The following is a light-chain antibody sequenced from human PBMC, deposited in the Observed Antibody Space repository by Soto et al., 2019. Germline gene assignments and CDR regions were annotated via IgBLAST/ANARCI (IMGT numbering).Light chain of an antibody. V-gene: IGKV3-11*01. J-gene: IGKJ4*01. CDR3: QHRLNWPLT. CDR2: DAX. Sequence: LGWYQQKPGQAPRLLIYDAXNRXTGIPAXXXGXXXXXXXXLTISSLEPEDFAVYYCQHRLNWPLTFGGGTKV.